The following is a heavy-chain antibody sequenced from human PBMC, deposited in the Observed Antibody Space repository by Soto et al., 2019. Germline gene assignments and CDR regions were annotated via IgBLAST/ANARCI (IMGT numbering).Heavy chain of an antibody. CDR1: GGTFSSYA. Sequence: QVQLVQSGAEVKKPGSSVKVSCKASGGTFSSYAISWVRQAPGQGLEWMGGIIPIFGTANYAQKFQGRVTIXXDXSMXTAYMELSSLRSEDTAVYYCARVLVGRDGYNYFDYWGQGTLVTVSS. CDR2: IIPIFGTA. CDR3: ARVLVGRDGYNYFDY. D-gene: IGHD5-12*01. V-gene: IGHV1-69*12. J-gene: IGHJ4*02.